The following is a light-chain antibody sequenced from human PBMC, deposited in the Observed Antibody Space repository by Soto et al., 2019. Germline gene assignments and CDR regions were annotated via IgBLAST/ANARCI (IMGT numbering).Light chain of an antibody. CDR2: AAS. CDR3: QQSDSTPPWT. J-gene: IGKJ1*01. V-gene: IGKV1-39*01. CDR1: QSVSIY. Sequence: DVQMTQSPSSLSASVGDRVTITCRASQSVSIYLNWYQQKPGKAPNLLISAASSLQNGVPSRFRGSGSGIDFNLTISGLQREDFATYYCQQSDSTPPWTFGQGTKVDIK.